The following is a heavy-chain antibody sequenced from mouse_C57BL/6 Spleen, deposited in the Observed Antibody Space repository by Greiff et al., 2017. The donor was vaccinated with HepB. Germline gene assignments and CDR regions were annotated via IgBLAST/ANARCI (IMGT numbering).Heavy chain of an antibody. D-gene: IGHD3-3*01. J-gene: IGHJ2*01. V-gene: IGHV2-6-1*01. CDR1: GFSLTSYG. Sequence: QVQLKESGPGLVAPSQSLSITCTVSGFSLTSYGVHWVRQPPGKGLEWLVVIWSDGSTTYNSALKSRLSISKDNSKSQVFLKMNRLQTDDTAMYYCARHGGGDYYFDYWGQGTTLTVSS. CDR2: IWSDGST. CDR3: ARHGGGDYYFDY.